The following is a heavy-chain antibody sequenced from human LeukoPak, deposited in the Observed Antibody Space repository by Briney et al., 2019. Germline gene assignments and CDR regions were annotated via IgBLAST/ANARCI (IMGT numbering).Heavy chain of an antibody. D-gene: IGHD6-19*01. CDR3: AKDTRGPYSSGWVDSWYFDY. J-gene: IGHJ4*02. CDR2: ISSSSSYI. V-gene: IGHV3-21*01. Sequence: GGSLRLSCVASGFTFSSYSMNWVRQAPGKGLEWVSSISSSSSYIYYADSVKGRFTFSRDNSKNTLYLQMNSLRAEDTAVYYCAKDTRGPYSSGWVDSWYFDYWGQGTLVTVSS. CDR1: GFTFSSYS.